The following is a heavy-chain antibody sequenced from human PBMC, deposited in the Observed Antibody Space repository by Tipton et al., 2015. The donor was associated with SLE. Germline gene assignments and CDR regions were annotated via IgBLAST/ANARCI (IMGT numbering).Heavy chain of an antibody. J-gene: IGHJ6*02. CDR2: IYYREGT. Sequence: TLSLTCTVSGDSINSYYWSWIRQPPGEGLEWIGYIYYREGTNYSPSLKSRVTISLDASKNQLSLSLSSVTAADTAVYYCARHHGSGWLYGLDVWGQGTTVTVSS. V-gene: IGHV4-59*08. CDR3: ARHHGSGWLYGLDV. CDR1: GDSINSYY. D-gene: IGHD6-19*01.